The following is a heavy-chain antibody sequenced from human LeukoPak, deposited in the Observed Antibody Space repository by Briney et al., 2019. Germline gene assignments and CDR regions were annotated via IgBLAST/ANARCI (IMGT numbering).Heavy chain of an antibody. CDR2: IESDGSNT. D-gene: IGHD1-1*01. V-gene: IGHV3-74*01. CDR3: GSGTVLGY. CDR1: GFTFSSYW. J-gene: IGHJ4*02. Sequence: PGGSLRLSCAASGFTFSSYWMHWVRQAPGKGLVWVSRIESDGSNTFYADSVKGRFTISRDNAKNMVYLQMNSLRVEDTAVYYCGSGTVLGYWGQGTLVTVSS.